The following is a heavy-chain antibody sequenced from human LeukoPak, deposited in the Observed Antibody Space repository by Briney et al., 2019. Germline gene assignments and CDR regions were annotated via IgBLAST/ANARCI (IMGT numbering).Heavy chain of an antibody. J-gene: IGHJ6*04. D-gene: IGHD1-14*01. CDR1: GYTFTSYG. Sequence: GASVKVSCKASGYTFTSYGVSWVRQAPGQGLEWMGWISAYNGNTNYAQKLQGRVTMTPDTSTSTAYMELRSLRSDDTAVYYCARANPSPYNRNSLRVDGWGKGTTVTVSS. CDR2: ISAYNGNT. CDR3: ARANPSPYNRNSLRVDG. V-gene: IGHV1-18*01.